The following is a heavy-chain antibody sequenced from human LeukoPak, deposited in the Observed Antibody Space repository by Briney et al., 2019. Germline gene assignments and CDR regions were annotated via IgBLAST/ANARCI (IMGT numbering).Heavy chain of an antibody. CDR3: ARDIANTTRGDY. D-gene: IGHD1-14*01. Sequence: GGFLRLSCAASGFTVSSNYMSWVRQAPGKGLEWVSVIYSGGSTYYADSVKGRFTISRDNSKNTLYLQMNSLRAEDTAVYYCARDIANTTRGDYWGQGTLVTVSS. CDR1: GFTVSSNY. J-gene: IGHJ4*02. CDR2: IYSGGST. V-gene: IGHV3-53*01.